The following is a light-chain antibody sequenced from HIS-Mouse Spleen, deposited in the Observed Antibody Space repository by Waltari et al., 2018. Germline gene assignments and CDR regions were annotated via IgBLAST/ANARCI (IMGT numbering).Light chain of an antibody. Sequence: DIVITQSPLSLPVTPGEPASISCRSSQSLLHSNGYNYLDWYLQKPGQSPQLLIYSGSNRDSGVPDRVSGSGSGTDVTLKISRVEAEDVGVYYCMQALQTPFTFGPGTKVDIK. V-gene: IGKV2-28*01. CDR3: MQALQTPFT. CDR2: SGS. CDR1: QSLLHSNGYNY. J-gene: IGKJ3*01.